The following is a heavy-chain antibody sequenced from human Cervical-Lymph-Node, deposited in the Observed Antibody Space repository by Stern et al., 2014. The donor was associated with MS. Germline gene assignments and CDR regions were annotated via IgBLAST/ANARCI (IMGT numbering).Heavy chain of an antibody. CDR3: ARAGGYYVFDI. D-gene: IGHD3-22*01. Sequence: QVQLMQSGAEVKKPGASVKVSCQASGYTFTSYHMHWVRQAPGQGLEWMGIINPGGVSTTYAQNFQGRLIMTRDTSTSTVYMELSSLRSEDTALYYCARAGGYYVFDIWGQGTRVTVSS. CDR1: GYTFTSYH. CDR2: INPGGVST. J-gene: IGHJ3*02. V-gene: IGHV1-46*01.